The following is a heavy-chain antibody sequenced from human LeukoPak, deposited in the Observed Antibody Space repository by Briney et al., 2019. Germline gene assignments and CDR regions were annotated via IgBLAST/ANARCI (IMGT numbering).Heavy chain of an antibody. Sequence: ASVKVSCKASGYTFTSYGMSWVRQAPGQGLEWMGWISAYNGNTNYAQKLQGRVTITTDTSTSTAYMQLRSLRSDDTAVYYCARPVAAARPEDVWGKGTTVTVSS. CDR2: ISAYNGNT. V-gene: IGHV1-18*01. CDR1: GYTFTSYG. D-gene: IGHD6-13*01. CDR3: ARPVAAARPEDV. J-gene: IGHJ6*04.